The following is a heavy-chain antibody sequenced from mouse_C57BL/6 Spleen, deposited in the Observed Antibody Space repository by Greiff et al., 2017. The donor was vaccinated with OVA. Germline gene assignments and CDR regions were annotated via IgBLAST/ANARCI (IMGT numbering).Heavy chain of an antibody. V-gene: IGHV5-17*01. Sequence: EVQLQESGGGLVKPGGSLKLSCAASGFTFSDYGMHWVRQAPEKGLEWVAYISSGSSTIYYADTVKGRFTISRDNAKNTLFLQMTSLRSEDTAMYYCASTVVAHYYAMDYWGQGTSVTVSS. J-gene: IGHJ4*01. D-gene: IGHD1-1*01. CDR3: ASTVVAHYYAMDY. CDR1: GFTFSDYG. CDR2: ISSGSSTI.